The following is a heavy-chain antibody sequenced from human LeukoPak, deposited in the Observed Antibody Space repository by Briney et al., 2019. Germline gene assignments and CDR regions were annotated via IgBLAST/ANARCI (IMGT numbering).Heavy chain of an antibody. CDR3: ARIGGGVVITADNWFDP. J-gene: IGHJ5*02. CDR1: GYTFTSYG. D-gene: IGHD3-22*01. Sequence: ASVKVSCTASGYTFTSYGISWVRQAPGQGLEWMGWTSAYNGNTNYAQKLQGRVTMTTDTSTSTAYMELRSLRSDDTAVYYCARIGGGVVITADNWFDPWGQGTLVTVSS. CDR2: TSAYNGNT. V-gene: IGHV1-18*01.